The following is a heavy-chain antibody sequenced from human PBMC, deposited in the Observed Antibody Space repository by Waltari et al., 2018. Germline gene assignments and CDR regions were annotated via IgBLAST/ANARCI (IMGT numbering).Heavy chain of an antibody. Sequence: QVQLQESGPGLVKPSETLSLTCAVSGYSISSGYYWGWIRQPPGKGLEWIGSIDHSGSTSDNPSLNSRVTISLDTSKNQFSLKPSSVTAADTAVYYCARQSSSSLLFDPWGQGTLVTVSS. V-gene: IGHV4-38-2*01. CDR3: ARQSSSSLLFDP. J-gene: IGHJ5*02. D-gene: IGHD6-13*01. CDR1: GYSISSGYY. CDR2: IDHSGST.